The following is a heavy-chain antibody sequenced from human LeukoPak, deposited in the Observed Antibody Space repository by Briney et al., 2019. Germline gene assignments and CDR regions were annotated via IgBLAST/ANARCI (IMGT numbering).Heavy chain of an antibody. J-gene: IGHJ4*02. CDR3: ARVNYYDSSGYFIPFDY. V-gene: IGHV1-2*06. Sequence: ASVKVSCKASGYTFTSYGISWVRQAPGQGLEWMGRINPNSGGTNYAQKFQGRVTMTRDTSISTAYMELSRLRSDDTAVYYCARVNYYDSSGYFIPFDYWGQGTLVTVSS. D-gene: IGHD3-22*01. CDR2: INPNSGGT. CDR1: GYTFTSYG.